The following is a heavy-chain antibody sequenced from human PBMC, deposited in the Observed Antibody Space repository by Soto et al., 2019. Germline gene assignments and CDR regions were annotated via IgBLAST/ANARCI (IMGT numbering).Heavy chain of an antibody. CDR2: IYYSGSS. V-gene: IGHV4-59*01. CDR3: ARGKSGYYNY. Sequence: QVQLQESGPGLVKPSETLSLTCTVSGGSISSYYWSWIRQPPGKGLEWIGYIYYSGSSNYNPSLKXQVARXXDASKNQFSLRLSSVTAADTAVYYCARGKSGYYNYWGQGTLVTVSS. J-gene: IGHJ4*02. D-gene: IGHD1-26*01. CDR1: GGSISSYY.